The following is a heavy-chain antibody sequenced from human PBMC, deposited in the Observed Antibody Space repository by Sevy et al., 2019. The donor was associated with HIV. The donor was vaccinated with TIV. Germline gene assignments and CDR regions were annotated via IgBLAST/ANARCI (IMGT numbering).Heavy chain of an antibody. V-gene: IGHV3-23*01. CDR1: EFTFSSHA. J-gene: IGHJ3*02. D-gene: IGHD3-3*02. Sequence: GGSLRLSCAAYEFTFSSHAVSWVRQAPGKGLEWVSAISGNGENTHYADSVRGRFNISRDNFKNTLYLQMNSLRAEDTALYYCARDGRGISAFDIWGQGTMVTVSS. CDR2: ISGNGENT. CDR3: ARDGRGISAFDI.